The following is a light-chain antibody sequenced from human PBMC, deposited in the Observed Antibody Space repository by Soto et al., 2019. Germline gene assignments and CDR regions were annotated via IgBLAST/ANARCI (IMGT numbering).Light chain of an antibody. CDR2: GES. J-gene: IGKJ1*01. CDR1: QSVSGNN. Sequence: VLTQSPGTLSVSPGERATLSCRAGQSVSGNNLAWYQQNPGRPPRLLIYGESSRASGVPDRFSGSGSGTNFTLTINRLEPEDFAVYYCQQCDGTSWTFGQGTKVDLK. V-gene: IGKV3-20*01. CDR3: QQCDGTSWT.